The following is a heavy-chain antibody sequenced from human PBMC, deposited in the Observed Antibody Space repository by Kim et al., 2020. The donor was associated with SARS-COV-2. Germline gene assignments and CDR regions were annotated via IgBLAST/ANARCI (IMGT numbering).Heavy chain of an antibody. CDR1: GYTFTSYA. CDR3: ARGRIVGARFDY. D-gene: IGHD1-26*01. J-gene: IGHJ4*02. CDR2: INAGNGNT. Sequence: ASVKVSCKASGYTFTSYAMHWVRQAPGQRLEWMGWINAGNGNTKYSQKFQGRVTITRDTSASTAYMELSSLRSEDTAVYYCARGRIVGARFDYWGQGTLVTVSS. V-gene: IGHV1-3*01.